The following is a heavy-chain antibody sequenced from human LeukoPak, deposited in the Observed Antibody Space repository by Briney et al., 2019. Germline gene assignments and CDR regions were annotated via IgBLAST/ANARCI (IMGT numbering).Heavy chain of an antibody. D-gene: IGHD2-8*02. V-gene: IGHV3-74*01. CDR1: GFTFSSSA. CDR3: ARGPPTGGGAYVGDY. J-gene: IGHJ4*01. CDR2: TDAGGSST. Sequence: GGSLRLSCAASGFTFSSSAMSWVRQVPGKGLEWVSRTDAGGSSTSYADSVRGRFSISRDNGKSTLYLQMNSLRVEDTAVYYCARGPPTGGGAYVGDYWGHGTLVTVSS.